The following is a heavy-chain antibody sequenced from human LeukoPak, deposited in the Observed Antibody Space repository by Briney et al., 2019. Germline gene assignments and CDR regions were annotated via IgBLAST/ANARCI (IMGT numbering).Heavy chain of an antibody. CDR1: GFTLDDYG. CDR2: INWKGGST. CDR3: ARVKDIVVVPAIYYYYYMDV. V-gene: IGHV3-20*04. J-gene: IGHJ6*03. Sequence: GGSLRLSCADSGFTLDDYGIRWVRQTLGKGLEWVSGINWKGGSTGYADSVKGRFTISRDNAKNSLYLQMNSLRAEDTALYYCARVKDIVVVPAIYYYYYMDVWGKGTTVTISS. D-gene: IGHD2-2*01.